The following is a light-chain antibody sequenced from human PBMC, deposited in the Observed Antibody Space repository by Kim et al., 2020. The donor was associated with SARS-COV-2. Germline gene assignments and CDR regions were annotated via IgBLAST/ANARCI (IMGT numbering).Light chain of an antibody. Sequence: SSELTQDSAVSVALGQTVRITCQGDSLRSYYATWYQQKPGQAPVVVIYGKNNRPSGIPDRFSGSSSGNTASLTITGTQAGDEAGYFCNSRDSNDNVVFGG. J-gene: IGLJ2*01. CDR2: GKN. CDR3: NSRDSNDNVV. CDR1: SLRSYY. V-gene: IGLV3-19*01.